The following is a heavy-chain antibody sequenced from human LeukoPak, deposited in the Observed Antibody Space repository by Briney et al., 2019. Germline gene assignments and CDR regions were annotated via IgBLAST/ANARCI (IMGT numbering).Heavy chain of an antibody. V-gene: IGHV1-18*01. Sequence: GASVEVSCKASGYTFTSYGISWVRQAPGQGLEWMGWISAYNGNTNYAQKLQGRVTMTTDTSTSTAYMELRSLRSDDTAVYYCARDISSSWYYYYYGMDVWGQGTTVTVSS. CDR3: ARDISSSWYYYYYGMDV. J-gene: IGHJ6*02. CDR1: GYTFTSYG. D-gene: IGHD6-13*01. CDR2: ISAYNGNT.